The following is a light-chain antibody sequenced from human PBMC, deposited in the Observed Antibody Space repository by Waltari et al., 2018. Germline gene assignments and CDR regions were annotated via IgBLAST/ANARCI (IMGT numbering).Light chain of an antibody. CDR1: QSIRSN. Sequence: EIVITQSPATLPVFPGERATLSCRASQSIRSNLAWYQHKPGQAPRLLIYGASTRATGSPASFSGSGSGTEFTLTISSLQSEDFAVYFCQQYDNWLGTFGQGTKVEIK. J-gene: IGKJ1*01. V-gene: IGKV3-15*01. CDR3: QQYDNWLGT. CDR2: GAS.